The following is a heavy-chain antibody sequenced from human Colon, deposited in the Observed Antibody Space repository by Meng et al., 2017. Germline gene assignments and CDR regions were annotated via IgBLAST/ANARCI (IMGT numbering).Heavy chain of an antibody. CDR3: ARDPVGTTSFDAFDI. Sequence: GSLRLSCTVSDYSISSGYFWGWIRQPPGKGLEWIGHIYHSGSTYYNPSLMRRVTISVDTSKNQFSLKLSSVTAADTAMYFCARDPVGTTSFDAFDIWGQGTMVTVSS. CDR1: DYSISSGYF. J-gene: IGHJ3*02. CDR2: IYHSGST. V-gene: IGHV4-38-2*02. D-gene: IGHD1-26*01.